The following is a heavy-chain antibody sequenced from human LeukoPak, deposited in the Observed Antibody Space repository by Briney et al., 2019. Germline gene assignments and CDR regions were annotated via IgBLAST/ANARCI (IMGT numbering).Heavy chain of an antibody. CDR3: ARDPASGWYPD. D-gene: IGHD6-19*01. Sequence: SETLSLTCTVSGGSISDYHWSWIRQPPGKGLEWIGYIYYSGSTKYNPSLKSRVTISVDTSKNQFSLKLSSVTAADTAVCYCARDPASGWYPDWGQGTLVTVSS. V-gene: IGHV4-59*12. CDR2: IYYSGST. CDR1: GGSISDYH. J-gene: IGHJ4*02.